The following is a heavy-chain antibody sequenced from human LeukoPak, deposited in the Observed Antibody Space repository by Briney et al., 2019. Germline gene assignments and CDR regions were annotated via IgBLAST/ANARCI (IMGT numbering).Heavy chain of an antibody. V-gene: IGHV4-34*01. CDR1: GGSFSGYY. CDR2: INHSGSA. D-gene: IGHD3-10*01. CDR3: ARERNTMVRGVIKKWFDP. Sequence: SETLSLTCAVYGGSFSGYYWSWIRQPPGKGLEWIGEINHSGSANYNPSLKSRVTISVDTSKNQFSLKLSSVTAADTAVYYCARERNTMVRGVIKKWFDPWGQGTLVTVSS. J-gene: IGHJ5*02.